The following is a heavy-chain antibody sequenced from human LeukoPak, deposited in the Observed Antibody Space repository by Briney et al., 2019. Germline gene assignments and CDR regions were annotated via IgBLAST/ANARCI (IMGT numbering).Heavy chain of an antibody. Sequence: SETLSLTCAVYGGSFSDYYWSWIRQPPGKGLEWIGEINHSGSTNYNPSLKSRVTISVDTSKNQFSLKLSSVTAADTAVYYCARRVRLGWGYYYYYYMDVWGKGTTVTISS. D-gene: IGHD3-16*01. CDR2: INHSGST. J-gene: IGHJ6*03. CDR1: GGSFSDYY. CDR3: ARRVRLGWGYYYYYYMDV. V-gene: IGHV4-34*01.